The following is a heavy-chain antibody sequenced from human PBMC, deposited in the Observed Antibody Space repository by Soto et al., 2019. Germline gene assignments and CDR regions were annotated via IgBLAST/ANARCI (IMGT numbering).Heavy chain of an antibody. CDR2: INPSGGST. D-gene: IGHD6-6*01. Sequence: QVQLVQSGVEVKKPGASVKVSCKASGYTFTDYRMIWVRQAPGQGLEWMGIINPSGGSTNYAPNFQGRVTLTRDSFTSTIYMELSNLKSEDTAVYYCARPAGRLANWYDLWGQVTLVTVSS. J-gene: IGHJ5*02. CDR3: ARPAGRLANWYDL. V-gene: IGHV1-46*01. CDR1: GYTFTDYR.